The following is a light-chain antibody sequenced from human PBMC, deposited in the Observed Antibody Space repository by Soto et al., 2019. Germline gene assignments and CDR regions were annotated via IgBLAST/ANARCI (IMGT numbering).Light chain of an antibody. V-gene: IGKV4-1*01. J-gene: IGKJ2*01. CDR1: QTILYSSENKNY. CDR2: WAS. Sequence: DIVMTQSPDSLAVSLGERATINCKSSQTILYSSENKNYLAWYQQKPGQPPRLLIYWASSRDSGVPDRFAGSGSGTDFTLTITNLQAEDVSIYYCQQFFTTPYTFGQGTRLQI. CDR3: QQFFTTPYT.